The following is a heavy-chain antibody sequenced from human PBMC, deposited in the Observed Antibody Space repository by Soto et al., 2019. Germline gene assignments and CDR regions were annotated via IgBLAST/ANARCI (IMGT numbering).Heavy chain of an antibody. CDR2: MSYAGTYK. J-gene: IGHJ4*02. V-gene: IGHV3-30*18. Sequence: QVQLVESGGGVVQPGRSLRLSCAVSGLTFSDYGMHWVRPAPGKGLEWVAVMSYAGTYKYYADSVKGRFTISRDLSGNTLFLQMNSLRLDDTAVYCCAKEMYPRTVLDSSSPWGDYWGQGTLVTVSS. D-gene: IGHD6-6*01. CDR3: AKEMYPRTVLDSSSPWGDY. CDR1: GLTFSDYG.